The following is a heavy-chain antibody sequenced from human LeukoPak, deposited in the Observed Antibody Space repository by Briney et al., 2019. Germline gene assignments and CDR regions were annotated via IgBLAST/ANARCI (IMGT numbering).Heavy chain of an antibody. CDR2: INPNSGNT. J-gene: IGHJ6*02. D-gene: IGHD1-1*01. CDR1: EYTFTGYF. Sequence: ASVKVSCKASEYTFTGYFIHWVRQAPGQGLEWMGWINPNSGNTGYAQKFQGRVTMTRNTSISTAYMELSSLRSEDTAVYYCARRGYNWNDLYYYYGMDVWGQGATVTVSS. V-gene: IGHV1-8*02. CDR3: ARRGYNWNDLYYYYGMDV.